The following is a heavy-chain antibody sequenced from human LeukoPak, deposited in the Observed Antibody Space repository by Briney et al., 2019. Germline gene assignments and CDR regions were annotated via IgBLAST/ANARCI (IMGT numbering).Heavy chain of an antibody. CDR2: ISGSGGST. CDR3: AKDRGLIVATILGY. D-gene: IGHD5-12*01. J-gene: IGHJ4*02. V-gene: IGHV3-23*01. Sequence: PGGSLRLSCAASGFTFSSYAMSWVRQAPGKGLEWASAISGSGGSTYYADSVKGRFTISRDNSKNTLYLQMNSLRAEDTAVYYCAKDRGLIVATILGYWGQGTLVTVSS. CDR1: GFTFSSYA.